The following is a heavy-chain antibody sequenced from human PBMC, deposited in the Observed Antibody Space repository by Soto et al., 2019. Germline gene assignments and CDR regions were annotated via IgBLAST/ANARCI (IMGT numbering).Heavy chain of an antibody. V-gene: IGHV4-31*03. CDR2: IYYSGST. CDR1: GGSISSSGYN. Sequence: QVQLQESGPGLVKPSQTLSLTCTVSGGSISSSGYNWSWIRQHPGKGLEWIGYIYYSGSTYYNPSLTSRVTISVDTSHTQFSLKLTAVTAADTAVYFCASYGSGSYYPTTFDYWGQGAMVTVSS. J-gene: IGHJ4*02. CDR3: ASYGSGSYYPTTFDY. D-gene: IGHD3-10*01.